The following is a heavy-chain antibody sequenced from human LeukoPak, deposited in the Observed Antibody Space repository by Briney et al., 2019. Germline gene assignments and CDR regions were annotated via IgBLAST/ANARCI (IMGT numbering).Heavy chain of an antibody. J-gene: IGHJ3*01. D-gene: IGHD3-22*01. V-gene: IGHV4-39*01. Sequence: PSETLSLTCTVSGGSLSNSDFYWGWIRQPPGKGLEWIGSIYYTGSTNNNPSLESRVTLSIDTSKNQFFLRLVSVTAADTAVYYCARRGHSSSPEIDTFHVWSQGTMVIVSS. CDR3: ARRGHSSSPEIDTFHV. CDR2: IYYTGST. CDR1: GGSLSNSDFY.